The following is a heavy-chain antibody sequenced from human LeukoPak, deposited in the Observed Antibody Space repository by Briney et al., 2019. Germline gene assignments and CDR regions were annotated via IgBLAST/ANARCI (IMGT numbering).Heavy chain of an antibody. Sequence: PGGSLRLSCAASGFTFSSYAMSWVRQAPGKGREWVSSISGSGNRTYYADSVKGRFTISRDNSKNTLFLQMNSLRAEDTAVYYCAKNLYCGGGSCYPSALGMDVWGQGTTVTVSS. CDR2: ISGSGNRT. CDR3: AKNLYCGGGSCYPSALGMDV. J-gene: IGHJ6*02. D-gene: IGHD2-15*01. V-gene: IGHV3-23*01. CDR1: GFTFSSYA.